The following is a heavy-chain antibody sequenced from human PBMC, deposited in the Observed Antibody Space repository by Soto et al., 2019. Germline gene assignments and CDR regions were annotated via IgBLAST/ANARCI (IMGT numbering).Heavy chain of an antibody. CDR3: AKKNLLSFDFWSGYYTDYGYYYGMDV. Sequence: EVQLLESGGGLVQPGGSLRLSCAASGFTFSSYAMSWVRQAPGKGLEWVSAISGSGGSTYYADSVKGRFTISRDNSKNTLYLQMNSLRAEDTAVYYCAKKNLLSFDFWSGYYTDYGYYYGMDVW. D-gene: IGHD3-3*01. CDR2: ISGSGGST. J-gene: IGHJ6*01. CDR1: GFTFSSYA. V-gene: IGHV3-23*01.